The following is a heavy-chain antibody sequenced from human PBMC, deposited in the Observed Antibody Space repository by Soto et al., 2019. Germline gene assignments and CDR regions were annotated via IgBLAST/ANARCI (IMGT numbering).Heavy chain of an antibody. CDR1: GFTFSGSA. Sequence: EVQLVESGGGLVQPGGSLKLSCAASGFTFSGSAMHWVRQASGKGLEWVGRIRSKTNNYATEYAASVKGRFTISRDDSKNTAYLQMSSLKSEDTDVYYCTRMTSDYWGQGTLVTVSS. CDR3: TRMTSDY. CDR2: IRSKTNNYAT. V-gene: IGHV3-73*02. D-gene: IGHD4-17*01. J-gene: IGHJ4*02.